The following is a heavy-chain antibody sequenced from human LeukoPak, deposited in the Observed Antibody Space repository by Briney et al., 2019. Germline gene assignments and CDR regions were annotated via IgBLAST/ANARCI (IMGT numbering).Heavy chain of an antibody. J-gene: IGHJ4*02. CDR2: IYYSGGT. CDR1: GGSISSYY. Sequence: PSETLSLTCTVSGGSISSYYWSWIRQPPGKGLERIGYIYYSGGTNYNPSLKSRVTISVDTSKNQFSLKLSSVTAADTAVYYCARRIAAAGAFDYWGQGTLVTVSS. CDR3: ARRIAAAGAFDY. V-gene: IGHV4-59*01. D-gene: IGHD6-13*01.